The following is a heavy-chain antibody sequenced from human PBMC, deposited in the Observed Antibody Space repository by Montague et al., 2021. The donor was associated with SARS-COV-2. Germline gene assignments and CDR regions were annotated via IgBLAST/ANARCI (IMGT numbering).Heavy chain of an antibody. Sequence: SETLSLTCAVYGGSFSGYYWSWIRQPPEKGLEWIGEINQSGRTNNNPSLKSRVIISVDTSKNQFSLKLSSVTAADTAVYYCARRGCSVWVVTVSAELDYWGQGILVIVSS. CDR1: GGSFSGYY. J-gene: IGHJ4*02. D-gene: IGHD3-10*01. CDR3: ARRGCSVWVVTVSAELDY. V-gene: IGHV4-34*01. CDR2: INQSGRT.